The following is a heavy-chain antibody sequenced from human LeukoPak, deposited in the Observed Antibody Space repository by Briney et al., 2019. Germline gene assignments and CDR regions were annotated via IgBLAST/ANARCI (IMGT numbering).Heavy chain of an antibody. Sequence: GGSLRLSCAASEFPFSSYSMNWVRQAPGKGVEWLSYISSSSSAIYYADSLKGRFTISRDNAKNSLYLQMNSLRAEDTAVYYCARGDYPFLLWGQGTLVTVSS. D-gene: IGHD4-17*01. CDR3: ARGDYPFLL. J-gene: IGHJ4*02. CDR1: EFPFSSYS. V-gene: IGHV3-48*04. CDR2: ISSSSSAI.